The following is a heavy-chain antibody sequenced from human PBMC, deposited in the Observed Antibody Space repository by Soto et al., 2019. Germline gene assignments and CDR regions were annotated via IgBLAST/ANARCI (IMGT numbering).Heavy chain of an antibody. V-gene: IGHV3-15*07. CDR3: LWQSHFGGAWR. CDR1: GFSFPPAW. D-gene: IGHD3-3*01. CDR2: IYSGGAT. J-gene: IGHJ1*01. Sequence: EVQLVESDGGLVKPGGSLRLSCAPSGFSFPPAWFNWVRQAPGRGLEWVGRIYSGGATEYSAPVRGRFTISRDDSKSTLYLQMDSLEIGDTALSFCLWQSHFGGAWRWGQGTPVTVSS.